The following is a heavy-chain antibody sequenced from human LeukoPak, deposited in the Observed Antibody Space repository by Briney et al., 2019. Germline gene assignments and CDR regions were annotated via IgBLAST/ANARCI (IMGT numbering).Heavy chain of an antibody. CDR1: GFTFSSYS. D-gene: IGHD6-19*01. Sequence: GGSLRLSCAASGFTFSSYSMNWVRQAPGKGLEWVSSVSSSSSYIYYADSVKGRFTISRDNAKNSLYLQMNSLRAEDTAVYYCASGQTKGSIAVAGEKYYMDVWGKGTTVTVSS. V-gene: IGHV3-21*01. J-gene: IGHJ6*03. CDR2: VSSSSSYI. CDR3: ASGQTKGSIAVAGEKYYMDV.